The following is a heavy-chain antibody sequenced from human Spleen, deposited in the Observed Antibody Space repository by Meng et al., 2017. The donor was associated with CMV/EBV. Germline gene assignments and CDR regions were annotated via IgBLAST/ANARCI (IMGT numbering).Heavy chain of an antibody. CDR2: IRYDGSNK. Sequence: GESLKISCVASGFTFTSNGMHWVRQAPGKGLEWVAFIRYDGSNKYYADSVKGRFTISRDNSKNTLYLQMNSLRAEDTAVYYCASSGSGYQISYYYYGVDVWGQGTTVTVSS. CDR1: GFTFTSNG. J-gene: IGHJ6*02. D-gene: IGHD5-18*01. V-gene: IGHV3-30*02. CDR3: ASSGSGYQISYYYYGVDV.